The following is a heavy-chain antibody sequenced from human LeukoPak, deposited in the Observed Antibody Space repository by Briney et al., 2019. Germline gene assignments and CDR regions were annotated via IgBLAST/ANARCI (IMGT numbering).Heavy chain of an antibody. J-gene: IGHJ4*02. V-gene: IGHV1-2*02. CDR1: GYTFTVYY. CDR3: ARDGYYGSGFY. D-gene: IGHD3-10*01. CDR2: INPNSGAT. Sequence: GASVKVSCKASGYTFTVYYMHWVRQAPGQGLEWMGWINPNSGATNYAQKFQGRVTMTRDTSISTAYMELSRLISDDMAVYYCARDGYYGSGFYWGQGTLVTVSS.